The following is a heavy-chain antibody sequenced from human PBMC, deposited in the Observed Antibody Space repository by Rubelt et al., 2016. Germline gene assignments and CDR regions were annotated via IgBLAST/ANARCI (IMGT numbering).Heavy chain of an antibody. Sequence: QVQLVQSGAEVKKPGASVKVSCKASGYTFTSYGISWVRQAPGQGLEWMGWINPNSGGTNYAQKVKGKGTMTRDTSISTAYMGRSRLRSDDTAVYYCARGAGGRYFDWYDAFDIWGQGTMVTVSS. CDR1: GYTFTSYG. J-gene: IGHJ3*02. V-gene: IGHV1-2*02. CDR2: INPNSGGT. D-gene: IGHD3-9*01. CDR3: ARGAGGRYFDWYDAFDI.